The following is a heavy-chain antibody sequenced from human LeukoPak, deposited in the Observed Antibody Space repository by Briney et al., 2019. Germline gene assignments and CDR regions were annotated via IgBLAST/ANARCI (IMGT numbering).Heavy chain of an antibody. CDR1: GYTFTSYD. V-gene: IGHV1-8*01. Sequence: ASVKVSCKASGYTFTSYDINWVRQATGQGLEWMGWMNPNSGNTGYAQKFQGRVTMTRNTSISTAYMELSSLRSEDTAVYYCAKFRISRYSYVNDAFDIWGQGTMVTVSS. D-gene: IGHD5-18*01. CDR2: MNPNSGNT. J-gene: IGHJ3*02. CDR3: AKFRISRYSYVNDAFDI.